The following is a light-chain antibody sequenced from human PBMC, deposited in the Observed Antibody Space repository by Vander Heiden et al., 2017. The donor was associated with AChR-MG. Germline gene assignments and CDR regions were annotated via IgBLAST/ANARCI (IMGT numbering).Light chain of an antibody. Sequence: QSALTQPASVSRSPGQSITIPCTGSSTDFHDFKYVSWYQQHPGKPPQLIIYDVTNRPSGISDRFSGSKSDTSASLTISGLQAGDAADYYCSSYTITTAVVFGGGTKVTVL. CDR2: DVT. CDR3: SSYTITTAVV. J-gene: IGLJ2*01. V-gene: IGLV2-14*03. CDR1: STDFHDFKY.